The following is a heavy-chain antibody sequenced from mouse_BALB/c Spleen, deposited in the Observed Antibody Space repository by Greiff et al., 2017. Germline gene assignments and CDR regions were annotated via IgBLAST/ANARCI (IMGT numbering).Heavy chain of an antibody. Sequence: EVQLQESGGGLVQPGGSMKLSCVASGFTFSNYWMNWVRQSPEKGLEWVAEIRLKSNNYATHYAESVKGRFTISRDDSKSSVYLQMNNLRAEDTGIYYCTRPGLRTGGYAMDYWGQGTSVTVSS. D-gene: IGHD1-1*01. V-gene: IGHV6-6*02. J-gene: IGHJ4*01. CDR3: TRPGLRTGGYAMDY. CDR2: IRLKSNNYAT. CDR1: GFTFSNYW.